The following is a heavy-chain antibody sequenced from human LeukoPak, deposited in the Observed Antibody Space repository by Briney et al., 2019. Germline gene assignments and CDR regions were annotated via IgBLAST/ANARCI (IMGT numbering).Heavy chain of an antibody. CDR1: GYTFTSYG. D-gene: IGHD3-10*01. Sequence: ASVKVSCKASGYTFTSYGISWVRQAPGQGLEWMGWISAYNGNTNYAQKLQGRVTMTTDTSTSTAYMELRSLRSDDTAVYYCARDRSYYGSGSLHYWGQGTLVTVSS. J-gene: IGHJ4*02. CDR2: ISAYNGNT. CDR3: ARDRSYYGSGSLHY. V-gene: IGHV1-18*04.